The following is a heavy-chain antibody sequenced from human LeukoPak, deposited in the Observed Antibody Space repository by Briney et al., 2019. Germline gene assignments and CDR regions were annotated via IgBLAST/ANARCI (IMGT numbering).Heavy chain of an antibody. D-gene: IGHD1-1*01. CDR1: GFTFSSYW. CDR3: ASGTFSDWYFDL. CDR2: INSDGSST. V-gene: IGHV3-74*01. Sequence: GGSLRLSCAASGFTFSSYWMHWVRQAPGKGLVWVSRINSDGSSTSYADSVKGRFTISRDNAKNTLYLQMNSLRAEDTAVYYCASGTFSDWYFDLWGRGTLVTVSS. J-gene: IGHJ2*01.